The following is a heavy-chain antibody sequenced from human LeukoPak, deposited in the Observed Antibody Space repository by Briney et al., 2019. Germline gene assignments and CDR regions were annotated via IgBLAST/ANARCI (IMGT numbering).Heavy chain of an antibody. V-gene: IGHV4-59*01. Sequence: PSETLSLTCTVSGGSISSYYWSWIRQPPGKGLEWIGYIYYSGSTNYNASLKSRVTISVDTSKNQFSLRLSSVTAADTAVYYCARQSSSSTDWFDPWGQGTLVTVSS. J-gene: IGHJ5*02. CDR3: ARQSSSSTDWFDP. CDR2: IYYSGST. CDR1: GGSISSYY. D-gene: IGHD6-6*01.